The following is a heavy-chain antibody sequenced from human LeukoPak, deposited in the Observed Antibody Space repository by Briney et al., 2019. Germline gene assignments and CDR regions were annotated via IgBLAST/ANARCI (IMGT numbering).Heavy chain of an antibody. CDR3: ARSHPYGDHRY. D-gene: IGHD4-17*01. J-gene: IGHJ4*02. CDR2: VYYSGSA. V-gene: IGHV4-31*03. CDR1: GGSISSGGYY. Sequence: SETLSLTCTVSGGSISSGGYYWSWTRQHPGKGMEWIGYVYYSGSAYYNPSLKSRVTVSVDTSKNQFSLKLSSVTAADTAVFYCARSHPYGDHRYWGQGTLVTVSS.